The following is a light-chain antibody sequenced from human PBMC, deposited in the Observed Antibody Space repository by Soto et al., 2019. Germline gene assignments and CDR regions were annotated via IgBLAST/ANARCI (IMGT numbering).Light chain of an antibody. Sequence: DIQMTQSPSTLSASVGDRVTITCRASQSISSWLAWYQQKPGKAPKVLIYKASSLESGVPSRFSGNGSGTEFTLTISSLQPDDFATYYCQQYNSDSTF. CDR3: QQYNSDST. CDR2: KAS. CDR1: QSISSW. V-gene: IGKV1-5*03. J-gene: IGKJ1*01.